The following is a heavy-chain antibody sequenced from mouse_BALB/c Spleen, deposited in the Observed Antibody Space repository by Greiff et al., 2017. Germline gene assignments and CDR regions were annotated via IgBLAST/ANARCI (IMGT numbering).Heavy chain of an antibody. CDR2: ISDGGSYT. V-gene: IGHV5-4*02. Sequence: EVQGVESGGGLVKPGGSLKLSCAASGFTFSDYYMYWVRQTPEKRLEWVATISDGGSYTYYPDSVKGRFTISRDNAKNNLYLQMSSLKSEDTAMYYCARDEDDSRGFAYWGQGTLVTVSA. D-gene: IGHD2-4*01. CDR1: GFTFSDYY. CDR3: ARDEDDSRGFAY. J-gene: IGHJ3*01.